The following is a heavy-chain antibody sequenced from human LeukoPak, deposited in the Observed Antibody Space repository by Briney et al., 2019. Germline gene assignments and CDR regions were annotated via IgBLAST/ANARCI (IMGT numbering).Heavy chain of an antibody. CDR3: AMVRGLTDPLDY. CDR2: IVVGSGYA. V-gene: IGHV1-58*01. CDR1: GFTFTSPT. J-gene: IGHJ4*02. D-gene: IGHD3-10*01. Sequence: SVKVSCKASGFTFTSPTVQWVRQARGQRLEWIGWIVVGSGYANYAQKFQERLTITRDMSTSTTYMELSSLRSEDTAVYYFAMVRGLTDPLDYWGQGTLVTVSS.